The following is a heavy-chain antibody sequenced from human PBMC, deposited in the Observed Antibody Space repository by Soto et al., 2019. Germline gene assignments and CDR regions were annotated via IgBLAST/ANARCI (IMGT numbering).Heavy chain of an antibody. CDR3: LRDGVYYYDSSGYYDFEY. V-gene: IGHV3-30*09. J-gene: IGHJ4*02. CDR1: GFTFNNYA. D-gene: IGHD3-22*01. Sequence: QVQLVESGGGVVQPGRSLRLSCAASGFTFNNYAMHWVRQAPAKGLEWVAVISYDGNNQYYADSVKGRFAISRDNSKNTLYLQMNSLRDEDTVVYYCLRDGVYYYDSSGYYDFEYWGQGSLVTVSS. CDR2: ISYDGNNQ.